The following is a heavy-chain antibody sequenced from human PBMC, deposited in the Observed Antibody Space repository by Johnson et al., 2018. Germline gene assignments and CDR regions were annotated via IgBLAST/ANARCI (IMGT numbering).Heavy chain of an antibody. V-gene: IGHV3-30-3*01. J-gene: IGHJ3*02. CDR3: ARDYGSGWPPDAFDI. Sequence: QVQLVESGGGVVQPGRSLRLSCAASGFTFSSYAMHWVRQAPGKGLEWVAVISYDGSNKYYADSVKGRFTNARDNSKNTLYLQMNSLRAKDTAVYYCARDYGSGWPPDAFDIWGQGTMVTVSS. CDR2: ISYDGSNK. CDR1: GFTFSSYA. D-gene: IGHD6-19*01.